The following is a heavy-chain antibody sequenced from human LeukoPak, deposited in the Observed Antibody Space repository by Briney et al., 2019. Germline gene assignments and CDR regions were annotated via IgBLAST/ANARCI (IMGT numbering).Heavy chain of an antibody. CDR1: GFTFSSYA. D-gene: IGHD2-21*01. CDR3: ARVIKGSLWPRDY. V-gene: IGHV3-48*03. CDR2: ISGSGSPT. Sequence: GRSLRLSCAASGFTFSSYAMHWVRQAPGRGLEWVSYISGSGSPTYNADSVKGRFTISRDNAKNSLYLQMNSLRAEDTAVYYCARVIKGSLWPRDYWGQGTLVTVSS. J-gene: IGHJ4*02.